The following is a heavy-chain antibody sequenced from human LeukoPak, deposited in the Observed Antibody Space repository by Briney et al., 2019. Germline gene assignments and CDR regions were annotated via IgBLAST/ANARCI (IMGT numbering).Heavy chain of an antibody. Sequence: GASVKVSCKASGCTFTNYGISWVRQAPGQGLEWMGWISAYNGNTQYAQKLQGRVTMTTDTSTSTAYVELRSLRSDDTAVYYCARVWQQLVNFDSWGQGTLVTVSS. V-gene: IGHV1-18*04. J-gene: IGHJ4*02. CDR2: ISAYNGNT. CDR3: ARVWQQLVNFDS. CDR1: GCTFTNYG. D-gene: IGHD6-13*01.